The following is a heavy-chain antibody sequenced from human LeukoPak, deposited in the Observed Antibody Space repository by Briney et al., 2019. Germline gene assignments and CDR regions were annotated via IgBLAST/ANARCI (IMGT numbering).Heavy chain of an antibody. CDR3: ARAPYYYDSSSYYHFDY. D-gene: IGHD3-22*01. J-gene: IGHJ4*02. CDR2: IWYDGSNK. V-gene: IGHV3-33*01. Sequence: GGSLRLSCAASGFTFSSYGMHWVRQAPGKGPEWVAVIWYDGSNKYHADSVKGRFTISRDNSKNTLYLQMNSLRDEDTAVYYCARAPYYYDSSSYYHFDYWGQGTLVTVSS. CDR1: GFTFSSYG.